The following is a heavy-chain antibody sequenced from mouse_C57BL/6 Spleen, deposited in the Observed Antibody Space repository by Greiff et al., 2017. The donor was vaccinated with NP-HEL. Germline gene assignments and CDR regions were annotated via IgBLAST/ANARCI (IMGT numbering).Heavy chain of an antibody. CDR2: IYPRSGNT. CDR1: GYTFTSYG. D-gene: IGHD2-4*01. V-gene: IGHV1-81*01. J-gene: IGHJ2*01. Sequence: QVQLQQSGAELARPGASVTLSCKASGYTFTSYGISWVKQRTGQGLEWIGEIYPRSGNTYYNEKFKGKATLTADKSSSTAYMELRSLTSEDSAVYFCARGDYDYDHYYFDYWGQGTTLTVSS. CDR3: ARGDYDYDHYYFDY.